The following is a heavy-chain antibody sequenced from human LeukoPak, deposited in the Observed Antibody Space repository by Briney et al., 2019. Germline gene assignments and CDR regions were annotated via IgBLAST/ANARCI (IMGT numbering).Heavy chain of an antibody. CDR3: ARALGGYFDWLTQRGVNWFDP. D-gene: IGHD3-9*01. V-gene: IGHV4-38-2*02. CDR2: IYHSGST. Sequence: SETLSLTCTVSGYSISSGYYWGWIRPPPGKWLEWIGRIYHSGSTYYNPSLKSRVTISVDTSKNQFSLKLSSVTAADTAVYYCARALGGYFDWLTQRGVNWFDPWGQGALVTVSS. J-gene: IGHJ5*02. CDR1: GYSISSGYY.